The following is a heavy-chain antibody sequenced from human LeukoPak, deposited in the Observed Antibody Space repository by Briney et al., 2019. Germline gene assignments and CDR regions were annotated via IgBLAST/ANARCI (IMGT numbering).Heavy chain of an antibody. CDR3: ARGFGFTVIRGLDY. CDR1: GGSISSSSYF. CDR2: VTHGGST. J-gene: IGHJ4*02. D-gene: IGHD3-10*01. V-gene: IGHV4-39*07. Sequence: PSETLSLTCTVSGGSISSSSYFWSWIRQSPGKGLECIGEVTHGGSTNYNPSLKNRVTISINTSKNQFSLKLSSVTAADTAIYYCARGFGFTVIRGLDYWGQGTLVTVSS.